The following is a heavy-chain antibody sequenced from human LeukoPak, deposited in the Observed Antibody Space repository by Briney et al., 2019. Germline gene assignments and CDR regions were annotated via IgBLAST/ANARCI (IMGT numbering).Heavy chain of an antibody. Sequence: GASVKVSCKASGYTFTSYDINWVRQATGQGLEWMGWMNPNSGNTGYAQKFQGRVTMTRNTSISTAYMELSSLRSEDTAVYYCARASGYCSGGSCYDNWFDPGAREPWSPSPQ. V-gene: IGHV1-8*01. J-gene: IGHJ5*02. D-gene: IGHD2-15*01. CDR1: GYTFTSYD. CDR3: ARASGYCSGGSCYDNWFDP. CDR2: MNPNSGNT.